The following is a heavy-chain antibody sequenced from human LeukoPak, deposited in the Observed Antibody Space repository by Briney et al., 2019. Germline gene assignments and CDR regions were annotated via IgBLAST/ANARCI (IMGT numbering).Heavy chain of an antibody. D-gene: IGHD3-22*01. CDR1: GGSISSGSYY. V-gene: IGHV4-61*02. CDR3: ARDRHSSGYYIYDY. CDR2: IYTSGST. Sequence: PSETLSLTCTVSGGSISSGSYYWSWIRQPAGKGLEWIGRIYTSGSTNYNPSLKSRVTMSVDTSKNQFSLKLSSVTAADTAVYYCARDRHSSGYYIYDYWGQGTLVTVSS. J-gene: IGHJ4*02.